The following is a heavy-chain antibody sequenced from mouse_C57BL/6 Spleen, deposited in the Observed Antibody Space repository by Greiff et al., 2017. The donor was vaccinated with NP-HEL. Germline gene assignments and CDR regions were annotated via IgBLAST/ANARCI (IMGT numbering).Heavy chain of an antibody. Sequence: EVKLVESGEGLVKPGGSLKLSCAASGFTFSSYAMSWVRQTPEKRLEWVAYISSGGDYIYYADTVKGRFTISRDNARNTLYLQMSSLKSEDTDMYYCTRDTYYYSSPYYYAMDYWGQGTSVTVSS. V-gene: IGHV5-9-1*02. CDR2: ISSGGDYI. J-gene: IGHJ4*01. CDR1: GFTFSSYA. D-gene: IGHD1-1*01. CDR3: TRDTYYYSSPYYYAMDY.